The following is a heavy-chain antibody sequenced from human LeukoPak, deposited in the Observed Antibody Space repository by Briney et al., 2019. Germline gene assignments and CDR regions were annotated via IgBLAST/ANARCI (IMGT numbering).Heavy chain of an antibody. CDR2: ISSGSKYI. CDR1: GFTFSSYS. J-gene: IGHJ4*02. D-gene: IGHD5-18*01. Sequence: GGSLRLSCAASGFTFSSYSMNWVRQAPGKGLEWVSSISSGSKYIYDADSVKGRFTISRDNARNSLYLQMNSLRAEDTAVYYCARALSYSYGSMDFWGQGTLVIVSS. V-gene: IGHV3-21*01. CDR3: ARALSYSYGSMDF.